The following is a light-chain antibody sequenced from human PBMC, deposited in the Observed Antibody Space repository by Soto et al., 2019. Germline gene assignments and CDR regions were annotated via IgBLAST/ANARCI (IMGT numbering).Light chain of an antibody. J-gene: IGKJ4*01. CDR1: QTISSW. CDR2: DAS. Sequence: GDRVTITCRASQTISSWLAWYQQKPGKAPKLLIYDASSLESGVPSRFSGSGSGTEFTLTISSLQPEDFATYYCQQGHSFPLTFGGGTKVDIK. V-gene: IGKV1-5*01. CDR3: QQGHSFPLT.